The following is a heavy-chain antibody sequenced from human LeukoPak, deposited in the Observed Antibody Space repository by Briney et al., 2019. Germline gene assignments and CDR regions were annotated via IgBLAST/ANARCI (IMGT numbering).Heavy chain of an antibody. D-gene: IGHD3-10*01. CDR2: TYYRSKWYN. Sequence: SQTLSLTCVISGDSVSSKTSGWNWIRQSPSRGLEWLGRTYYRSKWYNDYAVSVKSRITINPDTSKNQFSLQLNSVTPEDTAVYYCARTDSGSLDYWGQGTLVTVSS. CDR3: ARTDSGSLDY. J-gene: IGHJ4*02. V-gene: IGHV6-1*01. CDR1: GDSVSSKTSG.